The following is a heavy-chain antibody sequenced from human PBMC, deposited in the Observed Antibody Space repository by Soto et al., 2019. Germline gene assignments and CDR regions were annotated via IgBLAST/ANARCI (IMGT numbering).Heavy chain of an antibody. CDR3: VKDESINWYSGHFRH. D-gene: IGHD6-13*01. CDR2: INWNSGSI. Sequence: GGSLRLSCAASGVTFDDYAMHWVRQVPGKGLEWVSGINWNSGSIGYGDSVKGRFAISRDNAKNSLHLQMNSLSAEDTAFYYCVKDESINWYSGHFRHWGQGTLVTVS. J-gene: IGHJ1*01. CDR1: GVTFDDYA. V-gene: IGHV3-9*01.